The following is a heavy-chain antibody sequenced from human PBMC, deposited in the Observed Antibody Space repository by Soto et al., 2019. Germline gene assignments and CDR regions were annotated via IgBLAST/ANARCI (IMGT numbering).Heavy chain of an antibody. V-gene: IGHV4-30-4*01. CDR2: VYYSGTT. Sequence: SETLSLTCTVSGGSIRNGDYYWGWIRQPPGKGMEWIGYVYYSGTTYSHPSLNSRVSISVDTSENQFSLRLTSVTAADTAVYYCVTVNLVGAAYYFDYWGPGTLVTVSS. D-gene: IGHD1-26*01. CDR3: VTVNLVGAAYYFDY. CDR1: GGSIRNGDYY. J-gene: IGHJ4*02.